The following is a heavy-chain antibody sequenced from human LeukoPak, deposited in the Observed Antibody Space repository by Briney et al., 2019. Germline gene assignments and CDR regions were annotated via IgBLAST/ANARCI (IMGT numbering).Heavy chain of an antibody. J-gene: IGHJ4*02. D-gene: IGHD2-8*01. CDR3: ARDQGYVVPFDY. CDR1: GGSFSGYY. Sequence: SETMSLTCAVYGGSFSGYYWSWIRQPPGKGLEWIGEINHSGSTNYNPSLKSRVPISVDTSKNQSSVKLSSVTAADTAVYYCARDQGYVVPFDYWGQGTLVTVSS. CDR2: INHSGST. V-gene: IGHV4-34*01.